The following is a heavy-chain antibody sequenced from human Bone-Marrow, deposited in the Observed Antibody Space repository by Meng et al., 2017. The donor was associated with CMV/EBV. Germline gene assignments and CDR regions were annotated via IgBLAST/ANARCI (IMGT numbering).Heavy chain of an antibody. CDR1: GFTFSSYA. D-gene: IGHD6-19*01. CDR2: IGSSGGST. Sequence: GGSLRLSCAASGFTFSSYAMSWVRQAPGKGLEWVSTIGSSGGSTYYADCVKGRFTISRDNSKNTLYLQMNSLRAEDTAIYYCAKRGLRGWYYFDYWGQGTLVPVSS. CDR3: AKRGLRGWYYFDY. V-gene: IGHV3-23*01. J-gene: IGHJ4*02.